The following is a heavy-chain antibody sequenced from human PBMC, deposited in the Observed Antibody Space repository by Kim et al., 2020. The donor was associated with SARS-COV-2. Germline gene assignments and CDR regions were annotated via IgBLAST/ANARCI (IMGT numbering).Heavy chain of an antibody. V-gene: IGHV3-23*01. CDR3: AKDDRVDWNYVYAFDI. Sequence: GGSLRLSCAASGFTFSSYAMSWVRQAPGKGLEWVSAISGSGGSTYYADSVKGRFTISRDNSKNTLYLQMNSLRAEDTAVYYCAKDDRVDWNYVYAFDIWGQGTMVTVSS. J-gene: IGHJ3*02. CDR1: GFTFSSYA. CDR2: ISGSGGST. D-gene: IGHD1-7*01.